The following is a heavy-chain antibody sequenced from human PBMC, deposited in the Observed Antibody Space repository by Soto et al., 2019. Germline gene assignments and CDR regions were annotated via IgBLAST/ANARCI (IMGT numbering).Heavy chain of an antibody. Sequence: QVQLVQSGAEVTKPGASVKVSCKASGNTFNRYYMHWVRQAPGQGPEWMGIINPRGDYTSYAQKFQGRVTMTRDTATNTVYMQLSSLKSEDTAMYYGATVAEGRTGTGKGFSWGQGTLVTVSS. J-gene: IGHJ5*02. D-gene: IGHD3-9*01. V-gene: IGHV1-46*02. CDR3: ATVAEGRTGTGKGFS. CDR2: INPRGDYT. CDR1: GNTFNRYY.